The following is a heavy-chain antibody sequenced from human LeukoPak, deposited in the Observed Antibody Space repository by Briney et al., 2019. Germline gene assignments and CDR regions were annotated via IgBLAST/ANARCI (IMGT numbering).Heavy chain of an antibody. CDR1: GCSISSYS. Sequence: SETLSLTCTVSGCSISSYSWSWLRQPPGTGQEWIGEINHRGTTNYNPSLKSRVTISVDTSRNQFYLELTSVAAADTAVYYCARNSAYGSSAGVNSWGQGTLVTVSS. D-gene: IGHD6-6*01. CDR2: INHRGTT. CDR3: ARNSAYGSSAGVNS. V-gene: IGHV4-34*01. J-gene: IGHJ4*02.